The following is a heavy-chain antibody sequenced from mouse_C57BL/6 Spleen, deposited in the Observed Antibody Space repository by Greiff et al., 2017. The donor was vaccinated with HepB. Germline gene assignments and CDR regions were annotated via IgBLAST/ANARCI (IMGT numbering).Heavy chain of an antibody. CDR2: ISDGGSYT. Sequence: EVMLVESGGGLVKPGGSLKLSCAASGFTFSSYAMSWVRQTPEKRLEWVATISDGGSYTYYPDNVKGRFTISRDNAKNNLYLQMSHLKSEDTAMYYCARDKDYYGSSENWYFDVWGTGTTVTVSS. D-gene: IGHD1-1*01. CDR1: GFTFSSYA. V-gene: IGHV5-4*01. J-gene: IGHJ1*03. CDR3: ARDKDYYGSSENWYFDV.